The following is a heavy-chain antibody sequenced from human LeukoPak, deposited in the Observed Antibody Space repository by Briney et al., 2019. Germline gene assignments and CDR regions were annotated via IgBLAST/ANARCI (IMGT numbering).Heavy chain of an antibody. D-gene: IGHD3-16*01. CDR2: INHNGNVS. CDR3: ARGGGLDV. CDR1: GLTVSSNH. V-gene: IGHV3-7*03. Sequence: GGSLRLSCAASGLTVSSNHMSWVRRAPGKGLEWVASINHNGNVSYYVDSVKGRFTISRDNAKNSLYLQMSNLRAEDTAVYFCARGGGLDVWGQGATVTVSS. J-gene: IGHJ6*02.